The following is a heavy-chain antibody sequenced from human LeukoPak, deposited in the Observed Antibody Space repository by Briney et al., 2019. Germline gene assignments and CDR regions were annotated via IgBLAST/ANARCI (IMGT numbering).Heavy chain of an antibody. Sequence: SVKVSCKATGGTFSNYAISWVRQAPGQGLEWMGGIIPIFGTASYAQKFQGRVTITTDESTSTAYMELSSLRSEDTAVYYCARGGEMATIDFDYWGQGTLVTVSS. CDR2: IIPIFGTA. CDR3: ARGGEMATIDFDY. J-gene: IGHJ4*02. D-gene: IGHD5-24*01. V-gene: IGHV1-69*05. CDR1: GGTFSNYA.